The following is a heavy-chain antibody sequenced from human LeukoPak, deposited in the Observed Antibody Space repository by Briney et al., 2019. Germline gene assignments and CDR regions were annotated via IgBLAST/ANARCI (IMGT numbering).Heavy chain of an antibody. CDR1: GGSISGWY. V-gene: IGHV4-59*01. CDR3: ARETSLAGFASGLGFNY. J-gene: IGHJ4*02. CDR2: IYGSGNT. Sequence: KPSETLSLTCTVSGGSISGWYWGWIRQPPGKGLEWIGYIYGSGNTNYNPSLKSRVTMSIDTSKNQFSLKLTSVTAADTATYYCARETSLAGFASGLGFNYWGQGILVTVSS. D-gene: IGHD6-19*01.